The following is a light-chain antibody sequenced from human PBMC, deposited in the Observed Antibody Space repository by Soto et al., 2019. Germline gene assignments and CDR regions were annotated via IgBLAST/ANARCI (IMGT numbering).Light chain of an antibody. J-gene: IGKJ1*01. Sequence: DIVMTQSPDSLAVSLGERATINCKSSQSVLYSSNNKNYLAWYQQKPGQPPKLLINWASTRESGVPDRFSGSGSGTDFTLTISSLQAEDVAVYYCQQYYTSLTWTFGQGTKVEIK. CDR1: QSVLYSSNNKNY. CDR2: WAS. V-gene: IGKV4-1*01. CDR3: QQYYTSLTWT.